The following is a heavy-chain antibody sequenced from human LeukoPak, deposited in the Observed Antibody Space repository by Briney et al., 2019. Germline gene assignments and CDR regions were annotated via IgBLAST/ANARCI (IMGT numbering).Heavy chain of an antibody. CDR2: INYSGTT. V-gene: IGHV4-30-2*01. Sequence: SQTLSLTCTVFGGSITSGPYYWSWVRQPPGKALEWIGYINYSGTTYYIPSLKSRVTISLDRSKNQFSLKLSSVTATDTAVYYCAKDLVSRRRLGSSEKVDYWGRGTLVTVSS. CDR1: GGSITSGPYY. D-gene: IGHD3-16*01. J-gene: IGHJ4*02. CDR3: AKDLVSRRRLGSSEKVDY.